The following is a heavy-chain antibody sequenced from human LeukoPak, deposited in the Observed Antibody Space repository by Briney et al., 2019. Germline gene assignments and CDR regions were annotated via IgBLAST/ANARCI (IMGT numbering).Heavy chain of an antibody. CDR2: IYYSGST. CDR1: GGSISSYY. J-gene: IGHJ4*02. CDR3: ARVGGNRNAMIDY. V-gene: IGHV4-59*01. D-gene: IGHD4-23*01. Sequence: SETLSLTCTVSGGSISSYYWSWIRQPPGKGLEWIGYIYYSGSTNYNPSLKSRVTISVDTSKNQFSLKLSSVTAADTAVYYCARVGGNRNAMIDYWGQGTLVTVSS.